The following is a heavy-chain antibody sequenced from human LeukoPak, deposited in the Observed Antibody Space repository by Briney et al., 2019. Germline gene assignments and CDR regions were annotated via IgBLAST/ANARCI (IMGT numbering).Heavy chain of an antibody. D-gene: IGHD6-13*01. CDR2: IYYSGST. CDR1: GGSISSYY. CDR3: ARHFGYVRGIAAAGTDYFDY. Sequence: SETLSLTCTVSGGSISSYYWSWIRQPPGKGLEWLGYIYYSGSTNYNPSLKSRVTIAVDTSKNQFPLKLSSVTAADTAVYYCARHFGYVRGIAAAGTDYFDYWGQGTLVTVSS. J-gene: IGHJ4*02. V-gene: IGHV4-59*08.